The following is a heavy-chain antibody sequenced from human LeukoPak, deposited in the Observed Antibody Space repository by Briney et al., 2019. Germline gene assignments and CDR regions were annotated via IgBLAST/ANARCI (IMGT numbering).Heavy chain of an antibody. V-gene: IGHV4-39*01. Sequence: SETLSLTCTVSGGSISSSTFYWGWIRQPPGKGLEWIGSIYYSGSTYYNPSLKSRVTISVDTSKNQFSLKLSSVTAADTAVYYCARHRRKWEPYYFDYWGQGTLVTVSS. J-gene: IGHJ4*02. CDR3: ARHRRKWEPYYFDY. D-gene: IGHD1-26*01. CDR1: GGSISSSTFY. CDR2: IYYSGST.